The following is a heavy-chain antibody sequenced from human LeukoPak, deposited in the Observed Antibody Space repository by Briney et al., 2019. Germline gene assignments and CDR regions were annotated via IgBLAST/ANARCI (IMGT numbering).Heavy chain of an antibody. CDR1: GYIFTGYY. J-gene: IGHJ3*02. D-gene: IGHD4-17*01. V-gene: IGHV1-2*06. CDR3: ARTNGDYYAFDI. Sequence: ASVKVSCKASGYIFTGYYMHWVRQAPGQGLEWMGRINPNSGGTNYAQKFQGRVTMTRDTSISTAYMELSRLRSDDTAVYYCARTNGDYYAFDIWGQGTMVTVSS. CDR2: INPNSGGT.